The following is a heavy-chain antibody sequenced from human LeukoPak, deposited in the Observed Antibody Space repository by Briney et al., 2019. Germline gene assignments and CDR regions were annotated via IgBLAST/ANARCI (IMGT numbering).Heavy chain of an antibody. Sequence: GASVRVSCKASGYTFTSYGISWVRQAPGQGLEWMGWISAYNGNTNYAQKLQGRVTMTTDTSTSTAYMELRSLRSDDTAVYYCARVNAPTMIVVGGFDYWGQGTLVTVSS. D-gene: IGHD3-22*01. CDR2: ISAYNGNT. J-gene: IGHJ4*02. CDR1: GYTFTSYG. V-gene: IGHV1-18*01. CDR3: ARVNAPTMIVVGGFDY.